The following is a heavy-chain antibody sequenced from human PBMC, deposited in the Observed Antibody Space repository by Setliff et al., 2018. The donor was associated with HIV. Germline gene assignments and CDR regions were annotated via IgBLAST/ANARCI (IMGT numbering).Heavy chain of an antibody. J-gene: IGHJ5*02. V-gene: IGHV4-38-2*01. Sequence: SPGRGLEWIGHIYHSGSTYYNPSLNSRVTMSIDMSKNQFSLSLTSVAAADTAIYYCARTWLHYGADIPRFDPWGQGVLVTVSS. CDR2: IYHSGST. D-gene: IGHD4-17*01. CDR3: ARTWLHYGADIPRFDP.